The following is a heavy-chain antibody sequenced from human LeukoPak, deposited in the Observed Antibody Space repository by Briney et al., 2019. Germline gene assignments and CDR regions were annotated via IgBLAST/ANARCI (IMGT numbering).Heavy chain of an antibody. J-gene: IGHJ6*03. D-gene: IGHD3-22*01. V-gene: IGHV5-51*01. Sequence: GESLKISCEGSNYKLATDWIGWVRQKPGKGLELMGIIFPGDSDTRYNPSFQGQVTISVDKSINTAYLQWSRLKTSDTATYYCARVDSHGPLDNCFMDVWGEGTTVTISS. CDR3: ARVDSHGPLDNCFMDV. CDR1: NYKLATDW. CDR2: IFPGDSDT.